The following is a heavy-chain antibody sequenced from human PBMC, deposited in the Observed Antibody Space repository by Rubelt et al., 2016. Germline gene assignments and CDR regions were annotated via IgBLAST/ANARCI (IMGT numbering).Heavy chain of an antibody. CDR3: ARPLATGFLISVMDV. Sequence: QVQLVESGGGVVQPGGSLRLSCAASGFTFSSYAMHWVRQAPGKGLEWVAVISYDGSNKYYADSVKGRFTISRDNSKNTLYLQMNSLRAEDTAVYYCARPLATGFLISVMDVWGQGTTVTVSS. CDR1: GFTFSSYA. D-gene: IGHD3-3*01. CDR2: ISYDGSNK. J-gene: IGHJ6*02. V-gene: IGHV3-30*04.